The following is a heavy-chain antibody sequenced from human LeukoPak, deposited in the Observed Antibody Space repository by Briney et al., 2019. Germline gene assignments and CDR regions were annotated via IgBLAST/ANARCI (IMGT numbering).Heavy chain of an antibody. D-gene: IGHD4-17*01. V-gene: IGHV3-64*01. CDR2: ISSNGGST. CDR3: ARTNYGDLGY. J-gene: IGHJ4*02. Sequence: GGSLRLSCAASGFTFSSYAMHWVRQAPGKGLEYVSAISSNGGSTYYANSVKGRFTISRDNSKNTLYLQMGSLRAEDMAVYYCARTNYGDLGYWGQGTLVTVSP. CDR1: GFTFSSYA.